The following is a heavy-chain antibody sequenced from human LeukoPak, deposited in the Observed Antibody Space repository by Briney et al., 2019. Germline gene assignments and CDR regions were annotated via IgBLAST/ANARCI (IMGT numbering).Heavy chain of an antibody. CDR3: AKRQDGFDI. CDR1: GFTFSNYA. CDR2: TSGSGVST. J-gene: IGHJ3*02. Sequence: GGSLRLSCAASGFTFSNYAMSWVRQAPGKGLEWVSATSGSGVSTYYADSVKGRFTISRDNSKDTLYLQMNSLRPEDTAIYYCAKRQDGFDIWGQGTMVTVSS. V-gene: IGHV3-23*01.